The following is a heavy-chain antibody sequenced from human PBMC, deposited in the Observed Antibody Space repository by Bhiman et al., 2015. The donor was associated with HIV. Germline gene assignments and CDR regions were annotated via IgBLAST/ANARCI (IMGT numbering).Heavy chain of an antibody. CDR2: IKQDGSEK. V-gene: IGHV3-7*01. J-gene: IGHJ6*02. D-gene: IGHD2-2*01. CDR1: GFIVSSND. Sequence: EVQLVESGGGLIQPGGSLRLSCAASGFIVSSNDMSWVRQAPGKGLEWVANIKQDGSEKYYVDSVKGRFTISRDNAKKSLYLQMNSLRAEDTAVYYCARDYNAIVVVPAALTKVNYYYYGMDVWDQGP. CDR3: ARDYNAIVVVPAALTKVNYYYYGMDV.